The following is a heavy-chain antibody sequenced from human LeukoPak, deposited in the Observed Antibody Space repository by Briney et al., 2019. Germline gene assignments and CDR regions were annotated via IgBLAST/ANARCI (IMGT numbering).Heavy chain of an antibody. CDR3: AKGSSAGRPYYFDY. CDR1: GFTFSSYS. CDR2: ISHTSEYT. V-gene: IGHV3-23*01. D-gene: IGHD3-10*01. Sequence: GGSLRLSCAASGFTFSSYSMNWVRQAPGKGLEWVSAISHTSEYTYHADSVKGRFTISRDNSKNTLYLQMNSLRAEDTAMYYCAKGSSAGRPYYFDYWGQGTLVTVSS. J-gene: IGHJ4*02.